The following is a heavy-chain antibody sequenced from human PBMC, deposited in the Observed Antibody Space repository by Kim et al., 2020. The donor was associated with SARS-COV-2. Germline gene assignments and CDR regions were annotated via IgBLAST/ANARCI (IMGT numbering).Heavy chain of an antibody. D-gene: IGHD3-22*01. Sequence: GGSLRLSCAASGFTFSSYEINWVRQAPWKGLEWVSYISSSGSTIYYADSVKGGFTISRDNAKNSLYLQMNSLRAEDTAVYYCARLRSYYDYYFDYWGQGTMVTVS. V-gene: IGHV3-48*03. J-gene: IGHJ4*02. CDR1: GFTFSSYE. CDR3: ARLRSYYDYYFDY. CDR2: ISSSGSTI.